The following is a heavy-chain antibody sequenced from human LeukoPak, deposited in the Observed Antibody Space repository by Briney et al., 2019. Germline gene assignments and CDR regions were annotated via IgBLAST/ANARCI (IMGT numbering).Heavy chain of an antibody. CDR1: GFTFSAYS. CDR2: IGSSSRSI. V-gene: IGHV3-21*01. J-gene: IGHJ3*02. CDR3: VKEHSDEAFDI. Sequence: GGSLRLSCAASGFTFSAYSMNWVRQAPWKGLEWVSSIGSSSRSIYYADSVKGRFTISRDNAKNSLYLQMNSLRAEDTALYYCVKEHSDEAFDIWGQGTMVTVSS.